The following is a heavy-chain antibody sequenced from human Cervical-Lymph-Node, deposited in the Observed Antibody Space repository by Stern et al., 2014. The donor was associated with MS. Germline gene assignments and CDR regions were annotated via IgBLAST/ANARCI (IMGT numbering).Heavy chain of an antibody. J-gene: IGHJ3*02. Sequence: VQLVESGAEVKKSGSSVKVSCAASGGTFGNHAISWVRQVPGQGLEWMGSIMPMFGVPNNAQKFQGRVTFSADKFTNTAYMELSSLRSEDTAMYYCAREGGGFGELLFALDIWGQGTVVTVSS. CDR2: IMPMFGVP. D-gene: IGHD3-10*01. CDR3: AREGGGFGELLFALDI. CDR1: GGTFGNHA. V-gene: IGHV1-69*09.